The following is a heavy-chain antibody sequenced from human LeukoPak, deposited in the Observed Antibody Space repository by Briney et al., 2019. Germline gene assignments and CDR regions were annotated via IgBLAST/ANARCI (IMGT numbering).Heavy chain of an antibody. CDR1: GFTFSSYT. V-gene: IGHV3-30*18. CDR3: AKNAGSESYYNHIDY. CDR2: ISYDGSNK. Sequence: GGSLRLSCAASGFTFSSYTMNWVRQAPGKGLEWVAVISYDGSNKYYADSVKGRFTISRDNSKNTLSLQMNSLRAEDTAIYYCAKNAGSESYYNHIDYWGQGTLVTVSS. D-gene: IGHD3-10*01. J-gene: IGHJ4*02.